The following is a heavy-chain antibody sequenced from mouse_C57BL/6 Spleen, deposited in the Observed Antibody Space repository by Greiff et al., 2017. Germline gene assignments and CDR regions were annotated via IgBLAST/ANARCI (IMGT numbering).Heavy chain of an antibody. Sequence: EVQLQQSGAELVRPGASVKLSCTASGFNIKDAYMHWVKQRPEQGLEWIGWIDPENGDTEYASKFQGKATITADKSSNTAYLQVRSLTSEDTAVYYCTTPLLRRFDYWGQGTTLTVSS. CDR1: GFNIKDAY. D-gene: IGHD1-1*01. V-gene: IGHV14-4*01. CDR2: IDPENGDT. CDR3: TTPLLRRFDY. J-gene: IGHJ2*01.